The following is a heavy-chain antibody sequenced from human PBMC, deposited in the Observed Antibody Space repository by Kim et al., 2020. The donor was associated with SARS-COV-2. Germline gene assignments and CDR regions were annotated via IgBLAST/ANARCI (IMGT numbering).Heavy chain of an antibody. V-gene: IGHV3-73*01. Sequence: SGKGRFTISRDGSESTAYLQINSLKTEDTAVYYCTAIPGATLDVGYAFDVWGQGTMVTVSS. CDR3: TAIPGATLDVGYAFDV. D-gene: IGHD1-1*01. J-gene: IGHJ3*01.